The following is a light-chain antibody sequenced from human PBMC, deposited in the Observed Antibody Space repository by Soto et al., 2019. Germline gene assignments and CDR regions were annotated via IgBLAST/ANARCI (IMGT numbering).Light chain of an antibody. J-gene: IGKJ4*01. CDR2: GAS. Sequence: EIVMTQSPATLSVSPGERATLSCRASQSVGIHLAWYQQKLGQAPRLLIYGASTRAIGVPARFSGSGSGTEFTLTITSLQPEDFATYFCQQSYSTPTFGGGTKVEIK. CDR3: QQSYSTPT. CDR1: QSVGIH. V-gene: IGKV3-15*01.